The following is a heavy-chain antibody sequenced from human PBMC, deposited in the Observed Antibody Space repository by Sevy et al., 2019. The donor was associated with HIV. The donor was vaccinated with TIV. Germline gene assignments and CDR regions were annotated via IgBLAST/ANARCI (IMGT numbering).Heavy chain of an antibody. CDR1: GFTFSSYS. CDR2: ISSSSSYI. Sequence: GGSLRLSCAASGFTFSSYSMNWVRQAPGKGLEWVSSISSSSSYIYYADSVKGRFTISRDNSKNTLYLQMNSLRPEDTAVYYCARDRKVLLVVYAIPFDAFDIWGQGTMVTVSS. CDR3: ARDRKVLLVVYAIPFDAFDI. J-gene: IGHJ3*02. V-gene: IGHV3-21*01. D-gene: IGHD2-8*02.